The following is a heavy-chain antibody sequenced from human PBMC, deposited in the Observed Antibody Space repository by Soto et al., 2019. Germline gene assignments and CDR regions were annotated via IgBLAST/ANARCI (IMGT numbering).Heavy chain of an antibody. CDR2: ISAYNGNT. V-gene: IGHV1-18*04. Sequence: ASVKVSCKASGYTFTSYGISWVRQAPGQGLEWIGWISAYNGNTNYAQKLQDRVTMTTDTSTSTAYMELSSLRSEDTAVYYCAAAHEIPMVRAVIINDAFDIWGQGTMVTV. CDR1: GYTFTSYG. J-gene: IGHJ3*02. CDR3: AAAHEIPMVRAVIINDAFDI. D-gene: IGHD3-10*01.